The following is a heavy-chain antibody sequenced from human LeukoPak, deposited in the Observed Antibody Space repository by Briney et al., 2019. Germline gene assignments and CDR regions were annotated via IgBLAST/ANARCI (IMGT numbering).Heavy chain of an antibody. CDR3: AKDTYDSDAFDI. CDR2: IWYDGSSK. Sequence: PGTSLRLSCAASGFTFSSYGMQWVRQTPGKGLEWVAVIWYDGSSKYYTDSVKGRFTISRDNSKNTLYLQMNSLRAEDTAVYYCAKDTYDSDAFDIWGQGTVVTVFS. V-gene: IGHV3-33*06. CDR1: GFTFSSYG. J-gene: IGHJ3*02. D-gene: IGHD3-22*01.